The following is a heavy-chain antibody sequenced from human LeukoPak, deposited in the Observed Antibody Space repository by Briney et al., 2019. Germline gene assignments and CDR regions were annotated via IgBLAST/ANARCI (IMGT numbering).Heavy chain of an antibody. Sequence: GGSLRLSCAASGFTFSSYSMNWVRQAPGKGLEWVSSISSSSSYIYYADSVKGRFTISRDNAKNSLYLQMNSLRAEDTAVYYCARSGVYGDYGVCFDYWGQGTLVTVSS. CDR3: ARSGVYGDYGVCFDY. V-gene: IGHV3-21*01. D-gene: IGHD4-17*01. J-gene: IGHJ4*02. CDR1: GFTFSSYS. CDR2: ISSSSSYI.